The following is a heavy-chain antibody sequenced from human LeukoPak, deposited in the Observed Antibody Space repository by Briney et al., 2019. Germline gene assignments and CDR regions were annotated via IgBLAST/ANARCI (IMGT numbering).Heavy chain of an antibody. V-gene: IGHV1-24*01. J-gene: IGHJ6*02. CDR2: FDPEDGET. D-gene: IGHD6-19*01. CDR3: ARGAGSGWYYYYYGMDV. Sequence: ASVEVSCKVSGYTLTELSMHWVRQAPGKGLAWMGGFDPEDGETIYAQKFQGRVIMTEDTSTDTAYMELSSLRSEDTAVYYCARGAGSGWYYYYYGMDVWGQGTTVTVSS. CDR1: GYTLTELS.